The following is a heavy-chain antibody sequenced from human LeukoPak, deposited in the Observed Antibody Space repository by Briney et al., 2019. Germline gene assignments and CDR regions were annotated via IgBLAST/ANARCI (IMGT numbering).Heavy chain of an antibody. Sequence: GGSLRLSCAASGFTFSNYMMYWVRQAPGKGLVWVSRIKSDGITITYADSVKGRFTISRDNAKDTLYLQMNSLRAEDTAVYYCLRDLNWSLDQWGQGTLVTVSS. CDR2: IKSDGITI. CDR3: LRDLNWSLDQ. V-gene: IGHV3-74*01. J-gene: IGHJ4*02. CDR1: GFTFSNYM. D-gene: IGHD1-20*01.